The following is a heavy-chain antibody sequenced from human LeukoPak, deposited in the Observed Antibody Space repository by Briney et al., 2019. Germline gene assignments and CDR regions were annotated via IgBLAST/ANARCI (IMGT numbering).Heavy chain of an antibody. V-gene: IGHV3-21*06. J-gene: IGHJ4*02. CDR1: GFTFSSYN. CDR2: ISSSSSYI. CDR3: ARGGWGTAIDY. Sequence: GGSLRLSCAASGFTFSSYNMNWVRQAPGKGLEWVSSISSSSSYIYYADSVKGRFTISRDNAKNTLDLQMNSLRAEDTAVYYCARGGWGTAIDYWAQGTLVTVSS. D-gene: IGHD1-7*01.